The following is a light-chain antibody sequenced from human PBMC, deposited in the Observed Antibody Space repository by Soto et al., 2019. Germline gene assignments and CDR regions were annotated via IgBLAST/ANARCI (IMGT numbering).Light chain of an antibody. CDR3: CSYAGSSTPFV. CDR2: EVN. Sequence: QSVLTQPASVSGSPGQSITISCTGTSGDIGSYNLVSWYQHHPGKAPQLMIYEVNERPSGVSDRFSGSKSGNTASLTISGLQSEDETDYYCCSYAGSSTPFVFGTGTKVTVL. CDR1: SGDIGSYNL. V-gene: IGLV2-23*02. J-gene: IGLJ1*01.